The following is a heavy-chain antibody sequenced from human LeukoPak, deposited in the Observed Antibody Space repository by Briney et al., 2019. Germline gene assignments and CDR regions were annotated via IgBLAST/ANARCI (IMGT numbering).Heavy chain of an antibody. CDR3: AKGRSEDYYESSGY. CDR2: STGSGGST. Sequence: GGSLRLSCAASGFTFSSYAMSWVRQAPGKGLEWVSGSTGSGGSTYYADSVKGRFTISRGNSKNTLYLQMNSLRAEDTAVYYCAKGRSEDYYESSGYWGQGTLVTVPS. V-gene: IGHV3-23*01. J-gene: IGHJ4*02. CDR1: GFTFSSYA. D-gene: IGHD3-22*01.